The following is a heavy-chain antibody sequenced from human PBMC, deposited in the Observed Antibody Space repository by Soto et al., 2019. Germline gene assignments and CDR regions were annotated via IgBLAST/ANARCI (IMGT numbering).Heavy chain of an antibody. Sequence: PSETLSLTCSVSGGSISIGGYSWSWIRHPPGKGLEWVGYSYHSGRTYYNPALSSRVTISVDRSKNQFSLKLSSVTAADTAVYYCARVWGGSNGFDPWGQGTLVTVSS. V-gene: IGHV4-30-2*01. J-gene: IGHJ5*02. CDR2: SYHSGRT. CDR1: GGSISIGGYS. CDR3: ARVWGGSNGFDP. D-gene: IGHD3-16*01.